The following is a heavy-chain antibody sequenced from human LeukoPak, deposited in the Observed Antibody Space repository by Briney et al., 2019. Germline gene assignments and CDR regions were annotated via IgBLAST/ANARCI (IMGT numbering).Heavy chain of an antibody. CDR2: ISAYNGNT. Sequence: ASVKVSCKASGYTFTSYGISWVRQAPGQGLEWMGWISAYNGNTNYAQKLQGRGTMTTDTSTSTAYMELRSLRSDDTAVYYCARDPMTYYDILTGSDNWFDPWGQGTLVTVSS. D-gene: IGHD3-9*01. V-gene: IGHV1-18*01. CDR1: GYTFTSYG. CDR3: ARDPMTYYDILTGSDNWFDP. J-gene: IGHJ5*02.